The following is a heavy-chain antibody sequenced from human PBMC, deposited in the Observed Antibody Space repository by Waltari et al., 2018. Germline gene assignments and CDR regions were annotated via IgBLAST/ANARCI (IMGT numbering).Heavy chain of an antibody. Sequence: EVQLVESGGGLVQPGRSLRLSCAASGFTFDDYAMHWVRQAPGKGLEWVSGISWNSGNKGYAQKFQGRVTMTRNTSISTAYMELSSLRSEDTAVYYCARGLLDYLFDYWGQGTLVTVSS. V-gene: IGHV3-9*01. CDR3: ARGLLDYLFDY. J-gene: IGHJ4*02. CDR1: GFTFDDYA. CDR2: ISWNSGNK. D-gene: IGHD4-17*01.